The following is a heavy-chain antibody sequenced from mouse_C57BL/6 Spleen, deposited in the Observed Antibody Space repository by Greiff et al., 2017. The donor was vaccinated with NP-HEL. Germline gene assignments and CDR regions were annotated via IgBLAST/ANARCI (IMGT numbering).Heavy chain of an antibody. V-gene: IGHV7-3*01. J-gene: IGHJ2*01. CDR3: ARDIEGLPYFDY. D-gene: IGHD2-4*01. CDR2: IRNKANGYTT. Sequence: EVKLVESGGGLVQPGGSLSLSCAASGFTFTDYYMSWVRQPPGKALEWLGFIRNKANGYTTEYSASVKGRFTISRDNSQSILYLQMNALRAEDSATYYCARDIEGLPYFDYWGQGTTLTVSS. CDR1: GFTFTDYY.